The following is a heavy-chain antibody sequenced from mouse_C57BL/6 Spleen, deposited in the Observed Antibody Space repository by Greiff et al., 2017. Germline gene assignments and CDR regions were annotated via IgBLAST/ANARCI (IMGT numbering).Heavy chain of an antibody. CDR1: GYAFSSSW. J-gene: IGHJ4*01. V-gene: IGHV1-82*01. CDR3: ARNYAMDY. CDR2: IYPGDGDT. Sequence: QVQLKQSGPELVKPGASVKISCKASGYAFSSSWMNWVKPRPGKSLEWIGRIYPGDGDTNYNGKFKGKATPTADKSSSTAYMQLRSLTSEDSAVYCCARNYAMDYWGQGTSVTVSS.